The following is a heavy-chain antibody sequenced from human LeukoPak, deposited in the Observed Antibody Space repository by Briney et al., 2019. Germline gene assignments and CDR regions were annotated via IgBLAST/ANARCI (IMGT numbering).Heavy chain of an antibody. CDR3: ARGRYCSGGSCYVDY. D-gene: IGHD2-15*01. V-gene: IGHV4-34*01. Sequence: SSETLSLTCAVYGGSFSGYYWSWIRQPPGKALEWIGEINHSGSTNYNPSLKSRVTISVDTSKNQFSLKLSSVTAADTAVYYCARGRYCSGGSCYVDYWGQGTLVTVSS. CDR2: INHSGST. CDR1: GGSFSGYY. J-gene: IGHJ4*02.